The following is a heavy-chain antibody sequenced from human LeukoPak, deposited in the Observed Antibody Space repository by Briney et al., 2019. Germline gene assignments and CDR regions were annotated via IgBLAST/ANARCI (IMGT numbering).Heavy chain of an antibody. V-gene: IGHV3-21*01. Sequence: GGSLRLSCAASGFTFSTYSMNWVRQAPGKGLEWVSSISSSSSYKYYADSVKGRFTISRDNAKNSLYLQMNSLRDDDTAVYYCATGQNGVGGNWFDPWGQGTLVTVAS. CDR2: ISSSSSYK. J-gene: IGHJ5*02. D-gene: IGHD1-26*01. CDR1: GFTFSTYS. CDR3: ATGQNGVGGNWFDP.